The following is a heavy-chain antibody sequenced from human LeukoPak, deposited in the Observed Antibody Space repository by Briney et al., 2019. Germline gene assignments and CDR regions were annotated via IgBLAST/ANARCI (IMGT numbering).Heavy chain of an antibody. Sequence: GGPLRLSCAASGFTFSTYCMHWVRQAPGKGLEWVSSISSSSSYIYYADSVKGRFTISRDNAKNSLYLQMNSLRAEDTAVYYCARDRDYYDSSGYYEFDYWGQGTLVTVSS. V-gene: IGHV3-21*01. D-gene: IGHD3-22*01. CDR1: GFTFSTYC. CDR2: ISSSSSYI. CDR3: ARDRDYYDSSGYYEFDY. J-gene: IGHJ4*02.